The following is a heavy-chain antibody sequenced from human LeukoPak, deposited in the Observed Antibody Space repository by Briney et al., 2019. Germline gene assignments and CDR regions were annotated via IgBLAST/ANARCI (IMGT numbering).Heavy chain of an antibody. CDR3: AGQIGATKEGSWFNP. CDR1: GGSISSYY. CDR2: IYYSGST. D-gene: IGHD5-12*01. Sequence: PSETLSLTCTVSGGSISSYYWSWIRQPPGERVVGSGYIYYSGSTNYNPPLQSRVTISVDTSKNQFSLKLSSVTAADTAVVYCAGQIGATKEGSWFNPWGQGTLVTVSS. J-gene: IGHJ5*02. V-gene: IGHV4-59*08.